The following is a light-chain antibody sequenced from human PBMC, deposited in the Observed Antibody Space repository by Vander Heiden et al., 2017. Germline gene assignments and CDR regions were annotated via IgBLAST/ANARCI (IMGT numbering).Light chain of an antibody. CDR3: QQYDSTPPWT. Sequence: DIQMPQSPSSLSASVGDRVTITCRASQSISSYLNWYQQKPGKAPKLLIYAASSLQSGVPSRFSGSGSGTDFTLTISSLQPEDFATYYCQQYDSTPPWTFGQGTKVEIK. V-gene: IGKV1-39*01. J-gene: IGKJ1*01. CDR1: QSISSY. CDR2: AAS.